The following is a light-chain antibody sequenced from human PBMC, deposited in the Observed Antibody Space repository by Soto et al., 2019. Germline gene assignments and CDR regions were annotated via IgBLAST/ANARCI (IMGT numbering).Light chain of an antibody. Sequence: QSALTQPASVSGSPGQSITISCSGTSSDVGSYDHVSWYQQFPGKTPKLMIYEVSNRPSGVSSRFSGSKSGNTASLTISGLQAEDEADHYYISYTGSSTSSVFGSGTKLTV. J-gene: IGLJ1*01. CDR3: ISYTGSSTSSV. V-gene: IGLV2-14*01. CDR1: SSDVGSYDH. CDR2: EVS.